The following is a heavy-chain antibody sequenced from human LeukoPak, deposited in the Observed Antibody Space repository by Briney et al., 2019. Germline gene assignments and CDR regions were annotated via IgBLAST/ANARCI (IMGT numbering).Heavy chain of an antibody. J-gene: IGHJ4*02. D-gene: IGHD3-22*01. V-gene: IGHV3-30*02. CDR1: GFTFSDYA. CDR3: AKEAFVYSGYYPLDY. Sequence: GGSLRLSCAASGFTFSDYAMHWVRQAPGKGLEWLTFIRYDGRNKYYADSLKGRFTISRDDSKNTLYLQMNSLRAEDTAAYYCAKEAFVYSGYYPLDYWGQGTLVTVSS. CDR2: IRYDGRNK.